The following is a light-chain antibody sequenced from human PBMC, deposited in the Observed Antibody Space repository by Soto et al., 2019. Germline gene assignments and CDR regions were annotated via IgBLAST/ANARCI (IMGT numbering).Light chain of an antibody. J-gene: IGKJ5*01. V-gene: IGKV1-39*01. CDR1: QSISSY. CDR2: AAS. CDR3: QQSYSTLPIT. Sequence: DIQMTQSPSSLSASVGDRVTITCRASQSISSYLNWYQQKPGKAPKLLIYAASSLQSGVPSRFSGSGSGTDFTLTISSLQPEEFATYYCQQSYSTLPITFGQGTRLEI.